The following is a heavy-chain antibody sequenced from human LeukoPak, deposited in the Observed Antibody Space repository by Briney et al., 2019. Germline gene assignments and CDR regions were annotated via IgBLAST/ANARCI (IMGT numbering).Heavy chain of an antibody. V-gene: IGHV3-30*03. CDR2: ISYDGSNK. CDR3: ARDNNCDS. Sequence: GGSLRLSCAASGFTFDDYGMSWVRQAPGKGLEWVAVISYDGSNKNYADSVKGRFTISRDNSKNTLYLQMNSLRAEDTAVYYCARDNNCDSWGQGTLVTVSS. J-gene: IGHJ4*02. CDR1: GFTFDDYG.